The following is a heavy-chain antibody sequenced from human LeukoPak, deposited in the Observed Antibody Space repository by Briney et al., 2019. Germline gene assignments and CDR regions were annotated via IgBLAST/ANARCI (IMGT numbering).Heavy chain of an antibody. CDR3: ARVLGAAAPGYYYYYGMDV. CDR2: IYHSGST. CDR1: GGSISSSNW. D-gene: IGHD6-13*01. J-gene: IGHJ6*04. Sequence: PSETLSLTCAVSGGSISSSNWWSWVRQPPGKGLEWIGEIYHSGSTNYNPSLKSRVTISADKSKNQFSLKLSSATAADTAVYYCARVLGAAAPGYYYYYGMDVWGKGTTVTVSS. V-gene: IGHV4-4*02.